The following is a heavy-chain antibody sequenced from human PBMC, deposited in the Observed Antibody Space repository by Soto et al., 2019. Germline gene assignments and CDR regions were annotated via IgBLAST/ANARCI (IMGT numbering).Heavy chain of an antibody. D-gene: IGHD6-13*01. Sequence: PGRSLRLSCAASGFTFRNAWRNWVRQAPGKGLEWVGRIKSKTDGGTTDYAAPVKGRFTISRDDSKNTLYLQMNSLKTEDTAVYYCTTDSGIAAAGTIDYWGQGTLVTVSS. J-gene: IGHJ4*02. V-gene: IGHV3-15*07. CDR2: IKSKTDGGTT. CDR3: TTDSGIAAAGTIDY. CDR1: GFTFRNAW.